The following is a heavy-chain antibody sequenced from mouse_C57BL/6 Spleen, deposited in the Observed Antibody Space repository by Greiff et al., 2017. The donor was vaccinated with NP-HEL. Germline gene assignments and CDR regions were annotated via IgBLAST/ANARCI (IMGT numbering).Heavy chain of an antibody. J-gene: IGHJ1*03. CDR3: ARSTGSSYWYFDV. D-gene: IGHD1-1*01. CDR1: GYTFTSYW. Sequence: VQLQQSGAELVKPGASVKLSCKASGYTFTSYWMHWVKQRPGQGIEWIGMIHPHSGSTNYNEKIKSKATLTVDKSSSTAYMQLSSLTSEDSAVYYCARSTGSSYWYFDVWGTGTTVTVSS. CDR2: IHPHSGST. V-gene: IGHV1-64*01.